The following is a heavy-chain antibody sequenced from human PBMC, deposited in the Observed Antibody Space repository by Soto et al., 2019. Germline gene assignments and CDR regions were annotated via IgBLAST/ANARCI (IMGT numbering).Heavy chain of an antibody. J-gene: IGHJ6*03. CDR2: IWYDGSNK. CDR1: GFTFSSYG. V-gene: IGHV3-33*01. D-gene: IGHD2-15*01. CDR3: ARGGLIGYCSGGSCYYMDV. Sequence: GGSLRLSCAASGFTFSSYGMHWVRQAPGKGLEWVAVIWYDGSNKYYADSVKGRFTISRDNSKKTLYLQMNSLGAEDTAVYYCARGGLIGYCSGGSCYYMDVWGKGTTVTVSS.